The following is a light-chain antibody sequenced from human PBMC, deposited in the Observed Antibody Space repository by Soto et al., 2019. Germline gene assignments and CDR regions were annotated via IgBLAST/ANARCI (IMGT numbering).Light chain of an antibody. CDR3: QQYNTDPIS. CDR1: QGISNY. J-gene: IGKJ5*01. V-gene: IGKV1-16*02. Sequence: DIQMTQSPSSLSASVGDRVTITCRASQGISNYLAWFQQNPGKAPKSLIYDASSLRSGVPSKFSGSGFGTDFTISISSLQPEGFVTYYCQQYNTDPISFGQGTRLEIK. CDR2: DAS.